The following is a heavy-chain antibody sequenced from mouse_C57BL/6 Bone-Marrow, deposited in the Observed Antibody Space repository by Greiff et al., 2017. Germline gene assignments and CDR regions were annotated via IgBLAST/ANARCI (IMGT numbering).Heavy chain of an antibody. CDR1: GYRFTSYY. D-gene: IGHD2-3*01. Sequence: SGPELVKPGASVKISCKASGYRFTSYYIHWVKQRPGQGLEWIGWIYPGSGNTKYNEKFKGKATLTADTSSSTAYMQLSSLTSEDSAVYYCARDGYYVGWYFDVWGTGTTVTVSS. CDR2: IYPGSGNT. J-gene: IGHJ1*03. V-gene: IGHV1-66*01. CDR3: ARDGYYVGWYFDV.